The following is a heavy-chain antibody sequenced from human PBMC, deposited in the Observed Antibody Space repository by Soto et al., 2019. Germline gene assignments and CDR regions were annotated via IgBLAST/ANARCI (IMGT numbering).Heavy chain of an antibody. CDR2: ISWNSGNI. V-gene: IGHV3-9*01. Sequence: EVQLVESGGGLVQTGRSLRLSCVASGFTFDDYVMHWVRPVPGKGLEWVSGISWNSGNIDYADSVKGRFTISRDNAMNSLYLQMNSLRPEDTALYYCARGLSAVPSYLDYWGQGTLVTVSS. CDR1: GFTFDDYV. J-gene: IGHJ4*02. D-gene: IGHD3-16*01. CDR3: ARGLSAVPSYLDY.